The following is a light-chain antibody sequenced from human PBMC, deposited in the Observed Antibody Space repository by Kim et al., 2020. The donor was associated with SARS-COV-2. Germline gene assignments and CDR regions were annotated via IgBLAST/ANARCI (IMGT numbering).Light chain of an antibody. Sequence: QPVLTQTPSASGTPGQRVTISCSGSSSNIGKRSVDWYQHLPGTAPKLLIYNNDQRPSGVPDRFSASKSGTSASLAISGLQSEDEADYYCASWDDSVFGVFGGGTQLTVL. CDR3: ASWDDSVFGV. J-gene: IGLJ3*02. CDR1: SSNIGKRS. CDR2: NND. V-gene: IGLV1-44*01.